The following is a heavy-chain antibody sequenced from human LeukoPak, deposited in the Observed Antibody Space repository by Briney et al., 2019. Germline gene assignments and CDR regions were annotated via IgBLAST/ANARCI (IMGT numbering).Heavy chain of an antibody. V-gene: IGHV4-4*07. J-gene: IGHJ4*02. CDR3: ARAPRRLTRNYYFDY. D-gene: IGHD1-20*01. Sequence: PSETLTLTCTVSGGSISSYYWSWIRQPAGKGLEWIGRIYTSGSTNYNPSLKSRVTMSVDTSKNQFSLKLSSVTAADTAVYYCARAPRRLTRNYYFDYWGQGTLVTVSS. CDR2: IYTSGST. CDR1: GGSISSYY.